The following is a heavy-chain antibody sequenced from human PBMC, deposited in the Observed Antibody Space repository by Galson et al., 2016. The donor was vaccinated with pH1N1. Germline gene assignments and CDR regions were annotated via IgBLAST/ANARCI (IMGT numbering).Heavy chain of an antibody. J-gene: IGHJ4*02. CDR3: VRARAGAALWGFDY. Sequence: SLRLSCAASGFTFSSYGMNWVRQAPGKGLEWVASVSYDGSNKHYRDSVKGRFTISRDNSKNTLSLQMSSLRAEDTAVYYCVRARAGAALWGFDYWGQGTLVTVSS. V-gene: IGHV3-30*03. D-gene: IGHD1-26*01. CDR1: GFTFSSYG. CDR2: VSYDGSNK.